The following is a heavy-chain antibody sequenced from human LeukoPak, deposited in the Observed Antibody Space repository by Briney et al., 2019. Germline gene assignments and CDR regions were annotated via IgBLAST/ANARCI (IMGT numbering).Heavy chain of an antibody. V-gene: IGHV1-69*13. CDR2: IIPIFGTA. CDR1: GGTSSSYA. CDR3: ARHDYGDYVGTTS. J-gene: IGHJ5*02. D-gene: IGHD4-17*01. Sequence: SVKVSCKASGGTSSSYAISWVRQAPGQGLEWMGGIIPIFGTANYARKFQGRVTITADESTSTAYMELSSLRSEDTAVYYCARHDYGDYVGTTSWGQGTLVTVSS.